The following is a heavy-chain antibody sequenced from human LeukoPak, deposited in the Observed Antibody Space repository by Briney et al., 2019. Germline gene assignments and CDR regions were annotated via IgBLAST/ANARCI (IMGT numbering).Heavy chain of an antibody. CDR1: GYTFTSYG. J-gene: IGHJ4*02. CDR2: ISAYNGNT. Sequence: GASVKVSCKTSGYTFTSYGISWVRQAPGQGLEWMGWISAYNGNTNYAQKLQGRVTMTTDTSTSTAYMELSSLRSEDTAVYYCARDSTLYNWNPTDYWGQGTLVTVSS. V-gene: IGHV1-18*01. D-gene: IGHD1-20*01. CDR3: ARDSTLYNWNPTDY.